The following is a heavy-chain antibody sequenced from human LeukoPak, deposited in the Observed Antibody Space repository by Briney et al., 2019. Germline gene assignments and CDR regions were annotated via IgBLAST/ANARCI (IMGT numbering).Heavy chain of an antibody. J-gene: IGHJ4*02. Sequence: PGGSLRLSCAASGFTVSSNYMSWVRQAPGKGLEWVSVIYSGGSTYYADSVKGRLTISRDNSKNTLYLQMNSLRAEDTAVYYCAKWIGCYSSGCRFPDYWGQGTLVTVSS. CDR2: IYSGGST. D-gene: IGHD6-19*01. CDR3: AKWIGCYSSGCRFPDY. CDR1: GFTVSSNY. V-gene: IGHV3-66*01.